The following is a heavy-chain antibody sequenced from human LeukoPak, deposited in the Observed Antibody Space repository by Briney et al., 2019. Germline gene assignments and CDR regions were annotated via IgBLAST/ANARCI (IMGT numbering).Heavy chain of an antibody. Sequence: PGGSLRLSCAASGFTFSSYSMNWVRQAPGKGLEWVSSISSSSSYIYYADSVKGRFTISRDNAKNSLYLQMNSLRAEDTAVYYCASFDTAMATGYYFDYWGQGTLVTVSS. D-gene: IGHD5-18*01. CDR2: ISSSSSYI. J-gene: IGHJ4*02. CDR1: GFTFSSYS. CDR3: ASFDTAMATGYYFDY. V-gene: IGHV3-21*01.